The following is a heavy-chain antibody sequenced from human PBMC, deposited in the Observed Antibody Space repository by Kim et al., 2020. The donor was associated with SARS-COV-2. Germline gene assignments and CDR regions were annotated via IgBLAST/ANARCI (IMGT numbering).Heavy chain of an antibody. CDR3: ARFASGWYVPPHNYFYYYMDV. Sequence: ASVKVSCKASGYTFANNGITWVRQAPGQGLEWMGWISPYNGATSYAQKFQGRVTLTTDTSTTTASIDLRSLTSDDTAMYYCARFASGWYVPPHNYFYYYMDVWGKGTAVTVSS. CDR1: GYTFANNG. J-gene: IGHJ6*03. CDR2: ISPYNGAT. D-gene: IGHD6-19*01. V-gene: IGHV1-18*01.